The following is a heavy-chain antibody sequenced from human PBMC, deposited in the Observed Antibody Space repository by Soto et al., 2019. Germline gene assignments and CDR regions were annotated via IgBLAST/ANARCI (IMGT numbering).Heavy chain of an antibody. D-gene: IGHD3-22*01. CDR3: TTEGSKPEYYYDSSGYYVAFDY. J-gene: IGHJ4*02. V-gene: IGHV3-15*07. CDR2: IKSKTDGGTT. CDR1: GFTFSNAW. Sequence: PGGSLRLSCAASGFTFSNAWMNWVRQAPGKGLEWVGRIKSKTDGGTTDYAAPVKGRFTISRDDSKNTLYLQMNSLKTEDTAVYYCTTEGSKPEYYYDSSGYYVAFDYWGQGTLVTVSS.